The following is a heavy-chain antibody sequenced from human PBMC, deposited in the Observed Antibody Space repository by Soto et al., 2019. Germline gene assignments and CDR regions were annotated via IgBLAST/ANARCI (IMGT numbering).Heavy chain of an antibody. CDR3: ARRYYDLDAFDI. J-gene: IGHJ3*02. V-gene: IGHV4-38-2*01. CDR2: IYHSGCT. CDR1: GYSISSGYY. Sequence: SGTLSLTCAVSGYSISSGYYWGWIRQPPGKGLEGIGSIYHSGCTYYNPSLKSRVTISVDTSKNQFSLKLSSVTAADTAVYYCARRYYDLDAFDIWGQGTMVTVSS. D-gene: IGHD3-22*01.